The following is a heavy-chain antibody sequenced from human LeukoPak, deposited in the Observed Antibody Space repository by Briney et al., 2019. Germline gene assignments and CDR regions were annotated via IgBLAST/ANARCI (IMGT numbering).Heavy chain of an antibody. J-gene: IGHJ6*03. CDR1: GGTFSSYA. Sequence: SVKVSCKASGGTFSSYAISWVRQAPGQGLEWMGGIIPIFGTASYAQKFQGRVTITADKSTSTAYMELSSLRSEDTAVYYCARVPREVVPAAIRGYYYYYMDVWGKGTTVTVSS. CDR2: IIPIFGTA. CDR3: ARVPREVVPAAIRGYYYYYMDV. D-gene: IGHD2-2*01. V-gene: IGHV1-69*06.